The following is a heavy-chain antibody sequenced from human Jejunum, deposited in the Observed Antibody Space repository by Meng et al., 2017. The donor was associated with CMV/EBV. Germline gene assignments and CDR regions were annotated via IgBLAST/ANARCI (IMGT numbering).Heavy chain of an antibody. CDR2: ISGSGHLT. CDR1: GFSFGAYA. CDR3: AKERIELWYFDY. V-gene: IGHV3-23*01. D-gene: IGHD2-21*01. J-gene: IGHJ4*02. Sequence: SGFSFGAYAMSWVRQAPGKGLEWVAAISGSGHLTHYADSVKGRFIIFKDKSKNTLYLQMNTVTAEDTAIYYCAKERIELWYFDYWGQGTLVTVSS.